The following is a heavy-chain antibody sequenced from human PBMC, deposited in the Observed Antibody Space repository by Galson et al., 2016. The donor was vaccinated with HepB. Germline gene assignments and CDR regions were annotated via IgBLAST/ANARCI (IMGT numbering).Heavy chain of an antibody. CDR2: IDWEDDQ. V-gene: IGHV2-70*01. J-gene: IGHJ4*02. CDR3: ARIRRWGKDYFDY. D-gene: IGHD7-27*01. CDR1: GFSLNTSGMC. Sequence: PALVKPTQTLTLTCTFSGFSLNTSGMCVSWIRQPPGKALEWLALIDWEDDQYYSTSLKTRLTISKDTSKNQVVLKVTNMDTVDTATYYCARIRRWGKDYFDYWGQGTLVTVSS.